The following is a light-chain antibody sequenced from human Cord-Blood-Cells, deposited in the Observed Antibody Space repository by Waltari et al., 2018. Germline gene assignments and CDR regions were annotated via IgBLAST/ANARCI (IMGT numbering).Light chain of an antibody. J-gene: IGKJ3*01. Sequence: DIQMTQSPSSLYASVADRVAITCRASQSISSYLDWYQQKPGKAPKLLIYAASSLQSGVPSRFSGSGSGTDFTLTISSLQPEDFATYYCQQSYSTPLTFGPGTKVDIK. V-gene: IGKV1-39*01. CDR1: QSISSY. CDR2: AAS. CDR3: QQSYSTPLT.